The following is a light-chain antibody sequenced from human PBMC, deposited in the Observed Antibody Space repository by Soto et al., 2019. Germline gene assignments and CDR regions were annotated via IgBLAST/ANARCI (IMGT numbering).Light chain of an antibody. CDR1: HSNIGRNS. V-gene: IGLV1-44*01. J-gene: IGLJ3*02. Sequence: QSVLTQPPSASGTPGQRVTIPCSGSHSNIGRNSVNWYLQLPGTAPRLLIFSSNQRPLGVPDRFSGSRSGTSASLAITGLRSEDDAYYYCAAWDDSLNGRVFGGGTKLTFL. CDR2: SSN. CDR3: AAWDDSLNGRV.